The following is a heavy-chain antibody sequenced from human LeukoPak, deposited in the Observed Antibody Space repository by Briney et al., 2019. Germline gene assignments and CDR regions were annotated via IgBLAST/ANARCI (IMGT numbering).Heavy chain of an antibody. CDR3: ARDAGGSYQRTGWFDP. J-gene: IGHJ5*02. D-gene: IGHD1-26*01. Sequence: PGGSLRLSCAASGFTFISYSMNWVRQAPGKGLEWVSSISSSSSYIYYADSVKGRFTISRDNAKNSLYLQMNSLRAEDTAVYYCARDAGGSYQRTGWFDPWGQGTLVTVSS. V-gene: IGHV3-21*01. CDR2: ISSSSSYI. CDR1: GFTFISYS.